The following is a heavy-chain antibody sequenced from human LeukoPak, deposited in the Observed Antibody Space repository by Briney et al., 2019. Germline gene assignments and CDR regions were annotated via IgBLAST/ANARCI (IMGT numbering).Heavy chain of an antibody. V-gene: IGHV1-18*01. CDR2: ISAYNGNT. D-gene: IGHD3-9*01. Sequence: ASVKVSCKASGYTFTSYGISWVRQAPGQGLEWMGWISAYNGNTNYAQKLQGRVTMTTDTSTSTAYMELRSLRSDDTDVYYCARGTAYYDILTGTFLGSHYYYMDVWGKGTTVTVSS. CDR1: GYTFTSYG. J-gene: IGHJ6*03. CDR3: ARGTAYYDILTGTFLGSHYYYMDV.